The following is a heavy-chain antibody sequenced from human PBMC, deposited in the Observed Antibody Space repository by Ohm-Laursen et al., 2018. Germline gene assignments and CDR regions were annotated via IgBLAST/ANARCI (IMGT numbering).Heavy chain of an antibody. V-gene: IGHV3-33*01. CDR3: AREGGRNYDYVWGSPHFDY. CDR1: GFTFSSYG. J-gene: IGHJ4*02. D-gene: IGHD3-16*01. CDR2: IWYDGSNK. Sequence: SLRLSCAASGFTFSSYGMHWVRQAPGKGLEWVAVIWYDGSNKYYADSVKGRFTISRNNSKNTLYLQMNSLRAEDTAVYYCAREGGRNYDYVWGSPHFDYWGQRTLVTVSS.